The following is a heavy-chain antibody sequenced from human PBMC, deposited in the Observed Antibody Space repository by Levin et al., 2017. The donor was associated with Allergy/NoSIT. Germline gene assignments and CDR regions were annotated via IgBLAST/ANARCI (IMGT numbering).Heavy chain of an antibody. Sequence: SETLSLTCTVSGGSISSTSHHWGWVRQPPGKGLEWIGSIYYTGTTYYRPSLRGRVTISVDTSKNQFSLKLTSVTAADTAMYYCAGEYSSSCAYWGQGTLVTVSS. CDR1: GGSISSTSHH. V-gene: IGHV4-39*07. J-gene: IGHJ4*02. CDR3: AGEYSSSCAY. D-gene: IGHD6-6*01. CDR2: IYYTGTT.